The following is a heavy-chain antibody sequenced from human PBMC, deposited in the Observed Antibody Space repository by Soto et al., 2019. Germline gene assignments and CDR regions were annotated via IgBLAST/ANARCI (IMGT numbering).Heavy chain of an antibody. J-gene: IGHJ4*02. V-gene: IGHV4-39*01. Sequence: SETLSLTCTVSGGSISSGGYYWGWMRQPPGKGLEWIASISYIGSTYHNPSLKSRVTISINTSKNQFSLKLRSVTAADTAVYYCARSRGTYFDYWGLGTLVTVSS. CDR2: ISYIGST. D-gene: IGHD1-26*01. CDR3: ARSRGTYFDY. CDR1: GGSISSGGYY.